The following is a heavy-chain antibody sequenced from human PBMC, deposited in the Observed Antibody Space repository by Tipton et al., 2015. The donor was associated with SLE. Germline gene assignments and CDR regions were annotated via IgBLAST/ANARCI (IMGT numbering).Heavy chain of an antibody. V-gene: IGHV4-38-2*02. CDR1: GYSISSGYY. J-gene: IGHJ5*02. Sequence: TLSLTCDVSGYSISSGYYWGWIRQPPGKGLEWIGTISHSEGSYYNPSLKSRVTMSIDTSKNQFSLKLSSVTAADTAVYYCAREATYSGSYYNWFDSWGQGTLVTVSP. D-gene: IGHD1-26*01. CDR2: ISHSEGS. CDR3: AREATYSGSYYNWFDS.